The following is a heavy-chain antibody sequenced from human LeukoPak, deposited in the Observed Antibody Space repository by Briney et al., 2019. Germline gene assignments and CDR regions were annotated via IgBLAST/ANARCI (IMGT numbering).Heavy chain of an antibody. CDR1: GFTFSSYS. CDR3: FGIF. V-gene: IGHV3-7*01. D-gene: IGHD1-14*01. J-gene: IGHJ4*02. CDR2: IKPDGSEK. Sequence: PGGSLRLSCAASGFTFSSYSMNWVRQAPGKGLEWVANIKPDGSEKYYVDSVKGRFTISRDNAKNSLYLQMNSLRAEDTAVYYCFGIFWGQGTLVTVSS.